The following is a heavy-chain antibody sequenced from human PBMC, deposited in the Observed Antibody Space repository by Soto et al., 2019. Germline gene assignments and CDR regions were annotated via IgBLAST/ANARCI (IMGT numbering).Heavy chain of an antibody. J-gene: IGHJ4*02. D-gene: IGHD3-10*01. CDR1: GLTFGSRA. CDR2: ITDTGGDA. CDR3: ARGSTDSYPGSRIFDF. Sequence: GGSLRLSCVASGLTFGSRAMSWVRQAPGEGLQWVSTITDTGGDAKYADSVRGRFVISRDHSKKTLYLQMTSLTAEDSAMYFCARGSTDSYPGSRIFDFWGRGTLVTVSS. V-gene: IGHV3-23*01.